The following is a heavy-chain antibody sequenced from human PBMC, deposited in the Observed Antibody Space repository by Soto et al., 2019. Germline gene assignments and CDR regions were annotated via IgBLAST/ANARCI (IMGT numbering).Heavy chain of an antibody. CDR3: VREGTKLSPHGYILEAGQFNA. V-gene: IGHV4-30-4*01. D-gene: IGHD6-13*01. CDR1: GGSISSDDYY. CDR2: IFYSGNT. Sequence: TLSLTCTVSGGSISSDDYYWGWIRQTPGRGLEWIGFIFYSGNTYYNPSLNTRASISVGTSKNQFSLKLTSVTATDTAVYYRVREGTKLSPHGYILEAGQFNARGQAALVTVSS. J-gene: IGHJ4*02.